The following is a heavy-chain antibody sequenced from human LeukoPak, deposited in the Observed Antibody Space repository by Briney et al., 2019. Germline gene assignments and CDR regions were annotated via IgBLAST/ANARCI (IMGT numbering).Heavy chain of an antibody. CDR2: IYSGGST. Sequence: PGGSLRLSCAASGFTVSSNYMSWVRQAPGKGLEWVSVIYSGGSTYYADSVKGRFTISRDNSKNTLYLQMNSLRAEDTAVYYCARVGIRITIFGVVIPNAFDVRGQRTMVTVSS. CDR1: GFTVSSNY. V-gene: IGHV3-53*01. CDR3: ARVGIRITIFGVVIPNAFDV. J-gene: IGHJ3*01. D-gene: IGHD3-3*01.